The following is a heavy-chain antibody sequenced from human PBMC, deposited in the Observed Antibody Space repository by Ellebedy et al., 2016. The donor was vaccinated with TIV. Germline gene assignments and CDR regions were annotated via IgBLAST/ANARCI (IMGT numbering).Heavy chain of an antibody. CDR3: ARAAAVGGTGSPNNQYHYGLDV. Sequence: GGSLRLSXAASGFTFKNYVLNWVRQAPRKGLEWVSSMAGSGFNTQYAASVKGRFTMSRDNAKNSVYLQMDSLSAEDTGVYYCARAAAVGGTGSPNNQYHYGLDVWGQGTTVTVSS. D-gene: IGHD6-13*01. CDR2: MAGSGFNT. V-gene: IGHV3-21*01. J-gene: IGHJ6*02. CDR1: GFTFKNYV.